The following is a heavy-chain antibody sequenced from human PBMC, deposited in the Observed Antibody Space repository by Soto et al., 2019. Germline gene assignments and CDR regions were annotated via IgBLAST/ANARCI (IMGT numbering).Heavy chain of an antibody. V-gene: IGHV3-15*01. Sequence: EVQLVESGGGLVKPGGSLRLSCAASGFTFSNAWMSWVRQAPGKGLEWVGRIKSETAGGTTDFAAPVKGRFTISRDDLKNTLYLQMNSLKTEDTAVYYCTTGLAGHWGQGTLVTVSS. CDR1: GFTFSNAW. J-gene: IGHJ4*02. CDR2: IKSETAGGTT. CDR3: TTGLAGH. D-gene: IGHD7-27*01.